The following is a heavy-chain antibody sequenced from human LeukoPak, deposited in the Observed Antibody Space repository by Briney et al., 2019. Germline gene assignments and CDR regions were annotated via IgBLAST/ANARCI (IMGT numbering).Heavy chain of an antibody. Sequence: GGSLRLSCAASGFTVSYTYMSWVRQAPGKGLEWVSIIYSGGTTYYADSVKGRFTISRDNSKNTLHLQMDSLRAEDTAVYYCARLLAYYDILTGYLDYWGQGTLVTVSS. J-gene: IGHJ4*02. V-gene: IGHV3-66*04. CDR3: ARLLAYYDILTGYLDY. CDR2: IYSGGTT. CDR1: GFTVSYTY. D-gene: IGHD3-9*01.